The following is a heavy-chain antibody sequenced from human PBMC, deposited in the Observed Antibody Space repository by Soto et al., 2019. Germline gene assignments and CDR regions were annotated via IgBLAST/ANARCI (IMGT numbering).Heavy chain of an antibody. D-gene: IGHD5-12*01. CDR1: GGSISSGGYY. CDR3: ARVFRRDGYKPHFDY. CDR2: IYYSGST. V-gene: IGHV4-31*03. J-gene: IGHJ4*02. Sequence: QVQLQESGPGLVKPSQTLSLTCTVSGGSISSGGYYWRWIRQHPGKGLEWIGYIYYSGSTYYNPSLKSRVTISVDTSKNQFSLKLSSVTAADTAVYYCARVFRRDGYKPHFDYWGQGTLVTVSS.